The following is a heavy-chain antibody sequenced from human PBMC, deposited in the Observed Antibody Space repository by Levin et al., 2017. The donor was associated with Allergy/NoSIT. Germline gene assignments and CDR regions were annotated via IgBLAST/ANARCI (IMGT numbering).Heavy chain of an antibody. J-gene: IGHJ6*02. Sequence: PGESLKISCAVSGFTLTTYEMHWVRQAPGKGLEWVGFISYDGIKKDYADSVKGRFTVSRDDSKNTMYLQLDSLRAEDTAVYYCGRGRYGSCGTTRYQGGGVWGQGTTVTVSS. CDR2: ISYDGIKK. D-gene: IGHD1-1*01. CDR1: GFTLTTYE. V-gene: IGHV3-30*04. CDR3: GRGRYGSCGTTRYQGGGV.